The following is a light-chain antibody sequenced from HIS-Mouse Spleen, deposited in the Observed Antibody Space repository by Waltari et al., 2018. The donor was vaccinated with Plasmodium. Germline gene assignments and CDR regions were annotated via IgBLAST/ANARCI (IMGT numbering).Light chain of an antibody. V-gene: IGKV1-5*03. Sequence: DIQMTQSPSTLSASVGDRVTIPCRASQRISSWLAWYQQKPGEAPKLLIYKASSLESGVPSRFSGSGSGTEFTLTISSLQPDDFATYYCQQYNSYSWTFGQGTKVEIK. CDR3: QQYNSYSWT. CDR1: QRISSW. J-gene: IGKJ1*01. CDR2: KAS.